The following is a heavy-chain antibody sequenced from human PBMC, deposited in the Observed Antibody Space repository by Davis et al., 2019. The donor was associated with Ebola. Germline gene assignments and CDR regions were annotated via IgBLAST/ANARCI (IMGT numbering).Heavy chain of an antibody. CDR3: AREGGRYYDSSGYVFDI. D-gene: IGHD3-22*01. J-gene: IGHJ3*02. CDR2: INPITGGT. Sequence: ASVKVSCKAPGYRFTSYYMHWVRQAPGQGLEWMGIINPITGGTSYAQNFQVRVNMTRDTSTSTVYMELSSLRSEDTAVYCCAREGGRYYDSSGYVFDIWGQGTMVKVSS. CDR1: GYRFTSYY. V-gene: IGHV1-46*01.